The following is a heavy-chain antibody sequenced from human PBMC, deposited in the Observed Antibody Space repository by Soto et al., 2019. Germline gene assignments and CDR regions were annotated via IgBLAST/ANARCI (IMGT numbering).Heavy chain of an antibody. CDR1: GYTFTSYG. CDR2: ISAYNGNT. J-gene: IGHJ6*02. V-gene: IGHV1-18*01. D-gene: IGHD6-13*01. CDR3: AREYRSSCNFPFSYYYVMDF. Sequence: GASVKVSCKASGYTFTSYGISWVRQAPGQGLEWMGWISAYNGNTNYAQKLQGRVTMTTDTSTSTAYMELRSLRSDDTAVYYCAREYRSSCNFPFSYYYVMDFWGQGTSVTVSS.